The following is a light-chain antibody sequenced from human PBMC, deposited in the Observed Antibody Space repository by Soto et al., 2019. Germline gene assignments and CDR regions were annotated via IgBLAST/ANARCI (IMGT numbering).Light chain of an antibody. CDR1: SSNIGAGYD. J-gene: IGLJ2*01. CDR2: GNS. Sequence: QSVLTQPPSVSGAPGQRVTISCTGSSSNIGAGYDVHWYQQLPGTAPKLLIYGNSNRPSGVPDRFSGSKSDTSASLAITGLQAEDEADYFCAAWDDSLNGVVFGGGTKLTVL. V-gene: IGLV1-40*01. CDR3: AAWDDSLNGVV.